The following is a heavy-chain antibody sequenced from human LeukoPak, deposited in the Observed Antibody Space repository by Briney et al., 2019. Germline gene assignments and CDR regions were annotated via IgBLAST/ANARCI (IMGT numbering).Heavy chain of an antibody. CDR2: INPNSGGT. D-gene: IGHD6-13*01. J-gene: IGHJ4*02. CDR3: ARDYGREEQQLVDDY. V-gene: IGHV1-2*02. CDR1: GYTFTGYY. Sequence: GASVKVSCKASGYTFTGYYMHWVRQAPGQGLEWMGWINPNSGGTNYAQKFQGRVTMTRDTSISTAYMELSRLRSDDTAVYYCARDYGREEQQLVDDYWGQGTLVTVSS.